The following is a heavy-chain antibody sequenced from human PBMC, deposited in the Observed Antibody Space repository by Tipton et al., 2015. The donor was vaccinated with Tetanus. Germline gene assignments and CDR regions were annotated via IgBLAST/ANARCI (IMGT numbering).Heavy chain of an antibody. V-gene: IGHV4-31*01. Sequence: TLSLTCRVSGDSISSGGHYWGWIRQHPGKGLEWIGYIYYSGSTYYNPSLKSPVTISVDTSKNQFSLTVSSVTAADTAVYYCARVVPYYYDTSGHHGEYFQEWGQGTQVIVSS. J-gene: IGHJ1*01. D-gene: IGHD3-22*01. CDR3: ARVVPYYYDTSGHHGEYFQE. CDR2: IYYSGST. CDR1: GDSISSGGHY.